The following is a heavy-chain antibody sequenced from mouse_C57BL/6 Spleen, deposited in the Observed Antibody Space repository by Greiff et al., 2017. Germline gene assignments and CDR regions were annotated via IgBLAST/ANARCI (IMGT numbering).Heavy chain of an antibody. CDR1: GYTFTDYN. D-gene: IGHD3-3*01. Sequence: VQLQQSGPELVKPGASVKIPCKASGYTFTDYNMDWVKQSHGKSLEWIGDINPNNGGTIYNQKFKGKATLTADKSSSTAYMQLSSLTSEDSAVYFCARGRRDGGYYFDYWGQGTTLTVSS. V-gene: IGHV1-18*01. CDR2: INPNNGGT. CDR3: ARGRRDGGYYFDY. J-gene: IGHJ2*01.